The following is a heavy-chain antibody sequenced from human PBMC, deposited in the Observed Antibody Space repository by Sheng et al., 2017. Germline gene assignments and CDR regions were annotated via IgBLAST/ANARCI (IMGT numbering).Heavy chain of an antibody. D-gene: IGHD2-21*01. CDR1: GFTFSTYW. J-gene: IGHJ4*02. V-gene: IGHV3-74*03. CDR3: ARGRKNSGYCGGNSCETVDY. CDR2: INSDGSST. Sequence: EVQLVESGGGLVQPGGSLKLSCAASGFTFSTYWMHWVRQAPGKGLVWVSRINSDGSSTTYADSVKGRFTISRDDAENTLYLQMNSLRDEDTAVYYCARGRKNSGYCGGNSCETVDYWGQGTLVTVSS.